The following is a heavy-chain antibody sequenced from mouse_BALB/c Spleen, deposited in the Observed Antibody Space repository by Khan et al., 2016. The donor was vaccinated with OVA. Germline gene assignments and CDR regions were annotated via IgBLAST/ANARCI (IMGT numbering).Heavy chain of an antibody. J-gene: IGHJ4*01. V-gene: IGHV1S41*01. CDR1: GYTFTSYW. CDR3: ARGVWYGKAPYAMDY. D-gene: IGHD2-10*02. Sequence: DLVKPGASVKLSCKASGYTFTSYWINWIKQRPGQGLEWIGRIAPGSGSTYYNEMFKGEATLTVDTSSSTAYIQLSSLSSEDSAVYFCARGVWYGKAPYAMDYWGQGTSVTVSS. CDR2: IAPGSGST.